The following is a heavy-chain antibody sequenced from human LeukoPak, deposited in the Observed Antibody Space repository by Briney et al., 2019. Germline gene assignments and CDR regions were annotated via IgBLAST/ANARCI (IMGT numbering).Heavy chain of an antibody. D-gene: IGHD3-10*01. CDR1: GLTVTNAW. V-gene: IGHV3-15*07. CDR2: IASKTDGGAT. Sequence: GGSLRLSCSASGLTVTNAWMNWVRQAPGEGLDWVGRIASKTDGGATDYAAPVKGRLTISRDDSKNTLNLQMNSLKTEDTAVYYCTTGIRGDWGQGTLVTVSS. CDR3: TTGIRGD. J-gene: IGHJ4*02.